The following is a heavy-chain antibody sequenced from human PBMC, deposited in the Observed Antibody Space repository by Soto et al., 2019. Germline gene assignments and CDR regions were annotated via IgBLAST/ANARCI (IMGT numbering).Heavy chain of an antibody. CDR2: IYYSGST. D-gene: IGHD3-3*01. CDR3: ARYYDFWSGYYFDY. Sequence: SETLSLTCTVSGGSISSGGYYWSWIRQHPGKGLEWIGYIYYSGSTYYNPSLKSRVTISVDTSKNQFSLKLSSVTAADTAVYYCARYYDFWSGYYFDYWGQGTLVTGSS. V-gene: IGHV4-31*03. J-gene: IGHJ4*02. CDR1: GGSISSGGYY.